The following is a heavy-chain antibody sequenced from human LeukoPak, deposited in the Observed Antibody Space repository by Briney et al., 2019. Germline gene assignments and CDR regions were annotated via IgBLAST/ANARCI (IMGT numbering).Heavy chain of an antibody. CDR3: ARDTYDSSGYYFPFDY. V-gene: IGHV3-48*03. D-gene: IGHD3-22*01. CDR1: GFTFSSYE. J-gene: IGHJ4*02. Sequence: GGSLRLSCAASGFTFSSYEMNWVRQAPGKGLEWVSYISSSGSTIYYADSVKGRFTISRDNAKNSLYLQMNGLRAEDTAVYYCARDTYDSSGYYFPFDYWGQGTLVTVSS. CDR2: ISSSGSTI.